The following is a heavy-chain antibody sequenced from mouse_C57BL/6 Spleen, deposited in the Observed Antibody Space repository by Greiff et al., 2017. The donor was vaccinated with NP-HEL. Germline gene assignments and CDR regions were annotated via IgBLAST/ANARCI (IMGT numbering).Heavy chain of an antibody. Sequence: VQLQQSGAELVKPGASVKISCKASGYAFSSYWMNWVKQRPGKGLEWIGQIYPGDGDTNYNGKFKGKATLTADKSSSTAYMQLSSLTSEDSAVYFCALGYYGSRYWYFDVWGTGTTVTVSS. D-gene: IGHD1-1*01. CDR2: IYPGDGDT. V-gene: IGHV1-80*01. J-gene: IGHJ1*03. CDR3: ALGYYGSRYWYFDV. CDR1: GYAFSSYW.